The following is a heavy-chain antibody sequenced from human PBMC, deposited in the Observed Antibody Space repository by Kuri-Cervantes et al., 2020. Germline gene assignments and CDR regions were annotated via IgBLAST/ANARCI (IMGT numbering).Heavy chain of an antibody. V-gene: IGHV3-30*03. CDR3: ARGDYGDY. J-gene: IGHJ4*02. Sequence: GGSLRLSCAASGFTFSSYGMHWVRQAPGKGLEWVAVISYDGSNKYYADSVKGRFTISRENAKNSLYLQMNSLRAEDTAVYYCARGDYGDYWGQGTLVTVSS. CDR2: ISYDGSNK. CDR1: GFTFSSYG.